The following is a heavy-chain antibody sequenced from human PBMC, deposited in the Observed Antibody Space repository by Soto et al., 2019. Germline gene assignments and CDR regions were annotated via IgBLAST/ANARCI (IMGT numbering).Heavy chain of an antibody. CDR1: GFSLSTSGVG. CDR2: IYWDDDK. V-gene: IGHV2-5*02. D-gene: IGHD3-16*02. CDR3: PHTSAGRVDYICRSYRYTYFDY. Sequence: QITLKESGPTLVKPTQTLTLTCTFSGFSLSTSGVGVGWIRQPPGKALEWLALIYWDDDKRYSPTLKSRLTITKDYSKNQVVLTMTIKDPVDTATYYCPHTSAGRVDYICRSYRYTYFDYWGQGTLVTVSS. J-gene: IGHJ4*02.